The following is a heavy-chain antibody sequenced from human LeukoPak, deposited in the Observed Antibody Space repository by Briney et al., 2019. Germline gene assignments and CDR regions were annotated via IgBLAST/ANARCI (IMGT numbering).Heavy chain of an antibody. CDR1: GFTFSSYA. J-gene: IGHJ4*02. CDR3: AREGEQQLVPSFDY. V-gene: IGHV3-23*01. D-gene: IGHD6-13*01. CDR2: VSGSGSI. Sequence: GGSLRLSCAASGFTFSSYAMTWVRQAPGKGLEWVSAVSGSGSIYYTDSVKGRFTSSRDNSKNTLYLQMNSLRAEDTAVYYCAREGEQQLVPSFDYWGQGTLVTVSS.